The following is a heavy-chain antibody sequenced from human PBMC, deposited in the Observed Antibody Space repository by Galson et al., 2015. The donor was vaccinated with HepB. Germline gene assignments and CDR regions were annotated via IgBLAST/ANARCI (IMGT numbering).Heavy chain of an antibody. V-gene: IGHV3-74*01. CDR3: ARDPRRYGYFGA. Sequence: SLRLSCAASEFTFGIYWMHWVRQAPGKGLVWVSRINSDGSSTSYADSVKGRFTISRDNAKNTLYLQMNSLRAEDTAVYYCARDPRRYGYFGAWGQGTQVTVSS. D-gene: IGHD3-9*01. J-gene: IGHJ4*02. CDR1: EFTFGIYW. CDR2: INSDGSST.